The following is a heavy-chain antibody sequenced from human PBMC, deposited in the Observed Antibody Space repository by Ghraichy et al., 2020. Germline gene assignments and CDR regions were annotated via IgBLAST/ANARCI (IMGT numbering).Heavy chain of an antibody. J-gene: IGHJ4*02. CDR3: ARAPGYYPPKPPHGPLLDY. D-gene: IGHD3-22*01. V-gene: IGHV4-34*01. CDR2: INHSGST. CDR1: GGSFSGYY. Sequence: SETLSLTCAVYGGSFSGYYWSWIRQPPGKGLEWIGEINHSGSTNYNPSLKSRVTISVDTSKNQFSLKLSSVTAADTAVYYCARAPGYYPPKPPHGPLLDYWGQGTLVTVSS.